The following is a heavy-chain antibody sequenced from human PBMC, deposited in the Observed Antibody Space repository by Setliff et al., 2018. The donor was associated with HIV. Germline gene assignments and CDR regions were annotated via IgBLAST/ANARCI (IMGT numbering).Heavy chain of an antibody. V-gene: IGHV1-2*04. J-gene: IGHJ4*02. CDR1: GYSFTDYY. CDR2: INPKSDGT. D-gene: IGHD3-22*01. CDR3: ARGMDYYDTSGYYQYYFDY. Sequence: SVKVSCKASGYSFTDYYIHWVRQAPGQGLEWMGWINPKSDGTNYAQRFQGWITMTRDTSISTAYMELSRLRSDDTAVYYCARGMDYYDTSGYYQYYFDYWGQGTLVTVSS.